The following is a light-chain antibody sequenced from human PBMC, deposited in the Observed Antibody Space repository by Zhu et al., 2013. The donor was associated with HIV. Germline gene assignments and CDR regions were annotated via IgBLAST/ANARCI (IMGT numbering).Light chain of an antibody. Sequence: EIVMTQSPATLSVSPGERATLSCRASKSISSNLAWYQQKPGQAPRLLIYGASARATGIPARFSGSGSGTEFTLTISSLQSEDFATYHCQQYDTDPYTFGQGTKLEI. CDR3: QQYDTDPYT. J-gene: IGKJ2*01. CDR1: KSISSN. V-gene: IGKV3-15*01. CDR2: GAS.